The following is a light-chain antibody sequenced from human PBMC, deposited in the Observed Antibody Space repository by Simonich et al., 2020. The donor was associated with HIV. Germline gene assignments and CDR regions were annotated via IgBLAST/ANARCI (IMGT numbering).Light chain of an antibody. CDR2: DAS. Sequence: EIVMTQSPATLSVSPGERATLSCRASQSVRTNVAWYQQKPGQAPRLLIFDASTRATGITARFSGRGSGTEFTITISSLQSEDFAVYYCQQYYDWYTFGQGTKLEIK. CDR1: QSVRTN. CDR3: QQYYDWYT. V-gene: IGKV3-15*01. J-gene: IGKJ2*01.